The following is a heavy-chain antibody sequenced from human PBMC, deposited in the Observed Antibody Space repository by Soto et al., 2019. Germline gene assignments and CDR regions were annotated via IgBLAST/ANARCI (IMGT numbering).Heavy chain of an antibody. J-gene: IGHJ4*02. D-gene: IGHD3-3*01. V-gene: IGHV4-31*03. CDR1: GGSISSGGYY. CDR2: IYYSGST. Sequence: SETLSLTCTVSGGSISSGGYYWSWIRQHPGKGLEWIGYIYYSGSTYYNPSLKSRVTISVDTSKNQFSLKLSSVTAADTAVYYCARVRFLEWPVDYWGQGTLVPVSA. CDR3: ARVRFLEWPVDY.